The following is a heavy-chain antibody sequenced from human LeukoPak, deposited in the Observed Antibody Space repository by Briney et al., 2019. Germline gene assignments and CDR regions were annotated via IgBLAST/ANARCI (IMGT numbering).Heavy chain of an antibody. Sequence: PGGPLRLSCAASGFTFSSYGMHWVRQAPGKGLEWVAVIWYDGSNKYYADSVKGRFTISRDNSKNTLYLQMNSLRAEDTAVYYCARGTLLGVIKSLDYWGQGTLVTVSS. CDR3: ARGTLLGVIKSLDY. CDR1: GFTFSSYG. D-gene: IGHD3-22*01. J-gene: IGHJ4*02. CDR2: IWYDGSNK. V-gene: IGHV3-33*01.